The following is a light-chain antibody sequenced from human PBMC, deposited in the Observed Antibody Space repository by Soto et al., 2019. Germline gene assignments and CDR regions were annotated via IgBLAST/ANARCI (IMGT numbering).Light chain of an antibody. J-gene: IGKJ2*01. CDR3: QQYNSYPHT. CDR2: KAS. CDR1: QSINNW. V-gene: IGKV1-5*03. Sequence: DIQMTQSPSTLSASVGDRVTITCRASQSINNWLAWYQQRPGTAPKLLIYKASTLQTGVPSRFSGSASGTEFTLTISSLQPDDFATYYCQQYNSYPHTFGQGTKVDIK.